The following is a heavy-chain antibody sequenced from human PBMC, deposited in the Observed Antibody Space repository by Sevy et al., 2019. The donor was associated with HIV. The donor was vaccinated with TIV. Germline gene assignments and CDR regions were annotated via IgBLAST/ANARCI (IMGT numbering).Heavy chain of an antibody. CDR3: VKGLGMVQGALLSEDI. J-gene: IGHJ3*02. CDR1: GFIFNQFG. V-gene: IGHV3-30*02. CDR2: TRYDGTTK. Sequence: GGSLRLSCTAYGFIFNQFGFHWVRQAPGKGPEWVAFTRYDGTTKYYAESVKGRFTISRENSKNTLYLQMNNLNPEDTALYHCVKGLGMVQGALLSEDIWGQGTMVTVSS. D-gene: IGHD3-10*01.